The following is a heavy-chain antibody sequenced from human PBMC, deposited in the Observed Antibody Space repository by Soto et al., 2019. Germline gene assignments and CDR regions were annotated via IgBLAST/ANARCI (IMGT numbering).Heavy chain of an antibody. D-gene: IGHD1-26*01. CDR1: GYTFTSYD. J-gene: IGHJ4*02. CDR2: MNPNSGTT. Sequence: QVQLVQSGAEVKKPGASVKVSCKASGYTFTSYDINWVRQATGQGLEWMGWMNPNSGTTGYAQKFQGRVTMTRNTSITTAYLELSSVRSEDTAVYYCARELSGSYRFDYWGQGTLVTVSS. CDR3: ARELSGSYRFDY. V-gene: IGHV1-8*01.